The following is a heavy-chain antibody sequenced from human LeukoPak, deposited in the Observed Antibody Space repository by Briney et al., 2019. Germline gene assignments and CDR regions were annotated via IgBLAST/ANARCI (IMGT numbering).Heavy chain of an antibody. D-gene: IGHD1-26*01. J-gene: IGHJ4*02. CDR1: GGTFSSYV. V-gene: IGHV1-69*05. CDR2: IIPIFGTT. CDR3: ASFELGSGSYPFDY. Sequence: ASVKVSCKAPGGTFSSYVISWVRQAPRQGLEWMGRIIPIFGTTNYALKLQGRVTITTDESTSTAYMELSSLRSDDTAVYYCASFELGSGSYPFDYWGQGTLVTVSS.